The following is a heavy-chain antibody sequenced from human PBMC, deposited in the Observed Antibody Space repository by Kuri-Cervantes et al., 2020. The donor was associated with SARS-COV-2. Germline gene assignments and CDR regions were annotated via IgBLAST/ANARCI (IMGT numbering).Heavy chain of an antibody. V-gene: IGHV3-23*01. Sequence: GGSLRLSCAASGFTFSSYAMSWVRQAPGKGLEWVSGISGSGGSTYYADSVKGRFTISRDNSKNTLYLQMNSLRAEDTAVYYCARTGLPGWYYYYGMDVWGQGTTVTVSS. CDR2: ISGSGGST. CDR1: GFTFSSYA. J-gene: IGHJ6*02. D-gene: IGHD1-1*01. CDR3: ARTGLPGWYYYYGMDV.